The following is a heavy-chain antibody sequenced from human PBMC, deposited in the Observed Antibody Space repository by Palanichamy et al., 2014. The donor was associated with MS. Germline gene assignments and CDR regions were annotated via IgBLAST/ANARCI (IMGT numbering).Heavy chain of an antibody. CDR1: GFSFRRYV. D-gene: IGHD4-11*01. J-gene: IGHJ4*02. Sequence: QVQLVESGGGVVQPGRSLRLSCAASGFSFRRYVMHWVRQAPGKGLEWVAAISYDGNNNNYAESAKGRFAISRDNSKNTLYLHMDTLRAEDSAVYYCARDLGRLDNYFDYWGQGTLVTVSS. V-gene: IGHV3-30*09. CDR3: ARDLGRLDNYFDY. CDR2: ISYDGNNN.